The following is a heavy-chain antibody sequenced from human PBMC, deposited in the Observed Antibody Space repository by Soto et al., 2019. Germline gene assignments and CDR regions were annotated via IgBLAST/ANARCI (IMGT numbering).Heavy chain of an antibody. J-gene: IGHJ5*02. CDR2: IIPIFGTA. D-gene: IGHD3-3*01. CDR3: AETSFGVVMKAGWYDP. V-gene: IGHV1-69*13. CDR1: GGTFSSYA. Sequence: SVKVSCKASGGTFSSYAINWVRQAPGQGLEWMGGIIPIFGTANYAQKFQGRVTITADESTSTAYMELSSLRSEDTAVYYCAETSFGVVMKAGWYDPWGQGTLVTVSS.